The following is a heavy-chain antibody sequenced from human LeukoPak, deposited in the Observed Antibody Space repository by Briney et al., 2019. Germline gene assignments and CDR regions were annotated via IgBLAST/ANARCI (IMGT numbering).Heavy chain of an antibody. CDR3: AKDRFLGEVVAAWYYFDY. D-gene: IGHD2-15*01. CDR1: GGTFSSYA. J-gene: IGHJ4*02. V-gene: IGHV1-69*04. Sequence: SVKVSCKASGGTFSSYAISWVRQAPGQGLEWMGRIIPILGIANYAQKFQGRVTITADKSTSTAYMELSSLRSEDTAVYYCAKDRFLGEVVAAWYYFDYWGQGTLVTVSS. CDR2: IIPILGIA.